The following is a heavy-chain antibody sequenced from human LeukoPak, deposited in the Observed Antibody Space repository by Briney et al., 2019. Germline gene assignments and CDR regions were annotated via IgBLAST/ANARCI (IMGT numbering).Heavy chain of an antibody. J-gene: IGHJ4*02. Sequence: SETPSLTCTVSGGSISSYYWSWIRQPPGKGLEWIGYMYYSGSTNYNPSLKSRVTISVDTSKNQFSPKLSSVTAADTAVYYCARGLYGYSREYHFDYWGQGTLVTVSS. V-gene: IGHV4-59*01. CDR1: GGSISSYY. D-gene: IGHD2-15*01. CDR3: ARGLYGYSREYHFDY. CDR2: MYYSGST.